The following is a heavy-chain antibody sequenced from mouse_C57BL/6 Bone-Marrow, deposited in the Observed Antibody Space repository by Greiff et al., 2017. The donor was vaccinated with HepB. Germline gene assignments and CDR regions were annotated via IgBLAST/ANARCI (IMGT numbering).Heavy chain of an antibody. CDR2: FTMYSDAT. V-gene: IGHV1-49*01. Sequence: LQQSGAELVRPGSSVKLSCKDSYFAFMASAMHWVKQRPGHGLEWIGSFTMYSDATEYSENFKSKATLTVDKSSSTAYMQLSSLTSEDSAVYYCARPYYYGSSSFAYWGQGTLVTVSA. CDR1: YFAFMASA. D-gene: IGHD1-1*01. CDR3: ARPYYYGSSSFAY. J-gene: IGHJ3*01.